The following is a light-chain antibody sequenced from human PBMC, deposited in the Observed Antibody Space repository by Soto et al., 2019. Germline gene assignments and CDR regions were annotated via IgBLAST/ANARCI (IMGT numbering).Light chain of an antibody. J-gene: IGKJ4*01. CDR2: TAS. CDR3: QLLNSYPLT. Sequence: DIQLTQSPSFLSASVGDRVTITCRASQGINTFLAWYQQKPGKAPNLLIYTASSLQSGVPSRFSGSGSGSEFALTISGLQSVDFVTYYCQLLNSYPLTFGGGTNVEIK. CDR1: QGINTF. V-gene: IGKV1-9*01.